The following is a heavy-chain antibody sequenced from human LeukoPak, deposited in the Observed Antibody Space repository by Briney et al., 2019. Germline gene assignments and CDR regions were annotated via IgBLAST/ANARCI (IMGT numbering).Heavy chain of an antibody. V-gene: IGHV5-51*01. CDR1: GYGFTSYW. CDR3: ARSHSGGWYDNWFDP. J-gene: IGHJ5*02. Sequence: GAALQFLCKGSGYGFTSYWIGWVRQMPGKGLEWMGIIYPGDSDTRYSPSFQGQVTISADKSISTSCLQWSSLKAADTAMYYCARSHSGGWYDNWFDPGGEGTLVTVSS. D-gene: IGHD6-19*01. CDR2: IYPGDSDT.